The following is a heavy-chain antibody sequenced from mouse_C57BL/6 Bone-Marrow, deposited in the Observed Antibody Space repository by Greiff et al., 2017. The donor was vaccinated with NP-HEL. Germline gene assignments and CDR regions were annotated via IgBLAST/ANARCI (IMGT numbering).Heavy chain of an antibody. CDR2: IDPENGDT. Sequence: EVKLMESGAELVRPGASVKLSCTASGFNITDDYMHWVKQRPEQGLEWIGWIDPENGDTDYASKFQGKATITADTSSNPAYMPLSSLTSEDTAVYYCTTLYYKAWFAYWGQGTLVTVSA. V-gene: IGHV14-4*01. J-gene: IGHJ3*01. CDR3: TTLYYKAWFAY. CDR1: GFNITDDY. D-gene: IGHD2-12*01.